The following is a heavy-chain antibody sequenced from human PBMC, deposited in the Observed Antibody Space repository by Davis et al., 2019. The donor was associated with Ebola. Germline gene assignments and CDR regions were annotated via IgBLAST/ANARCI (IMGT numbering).Heavy chain of an antibody. D-gene: IGHD2-8*02. CDR2: INSDGSST. Sequence: HTGGSLRLSCAASGFTFSNAWMSWVRQAPGKGLVWVSRINSDGSSTSYADSVKGRFTISRDNAKNTLYLQMNSLRAEDTAVYYCVKVLAPCWFDPWGQGTLVTVSS. CDR1: GFTFSNAW. J-gene: IGHJ5*02. CDR3: VKVLAPCWFDP. V-gene: IGHV3-74*01.